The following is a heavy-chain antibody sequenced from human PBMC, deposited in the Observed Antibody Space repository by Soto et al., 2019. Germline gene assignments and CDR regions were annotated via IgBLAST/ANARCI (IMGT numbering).Heavy chain of an antibody. V-gene: IGHV1-69*13. CDR2: IIPIFGTA. D-gene: IGHD3-10*01. J-gene: IGHJ5*02. CDR3: ARGGSGSALNWFDP. Sequence: ASVKVSCKASGGTFSSYAISWVRQAPGQGLEWMGGIIPIFGTANYAQKFQGRVTITADESTSTAYMELSSLRSEDTAVYYCARGGSGSALNWFDPWGQGTLVTVSS. CDR1: GGTFSSYA.